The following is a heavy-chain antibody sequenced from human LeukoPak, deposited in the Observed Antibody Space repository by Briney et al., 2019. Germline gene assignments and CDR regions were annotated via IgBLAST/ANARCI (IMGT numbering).Heavy chain of an antibody. J-gene: IGHJ5*02. V-gene: IGHV4-34*01. CDR3: ALTRRRYFDRLPLGWFDP. D-gene: IGHD3-9*01. CDR1: GGSFSGYY. CDR2: INHSGST. Sequence: SETLSLTCAVYGGSFSGYYWSWIRQPPGKGLEWIGEINHSGSTNYNPSLKSRVTISVDTSKNQFSLKLSSVTAADTAVYYCALTRRRYFDRLPLGWFDPWGQGTLVTVSS.